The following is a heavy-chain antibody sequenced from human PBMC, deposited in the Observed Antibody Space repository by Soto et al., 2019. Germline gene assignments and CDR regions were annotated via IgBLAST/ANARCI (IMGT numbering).Heavy chain of an antibody. CDR1: GDSISRSHW. J-gene: IGHJ4*02. Sequence: QVQLQESGPGLVRPSGALSVTCAVSGDSISRSHWWSWVRQSPGKGLEWIGEISNSGITNYNPSLKSRVTISGDKSKNQLSLKLTSVTAADPAVYYCARVRYDRSGFDHWGQGTLVSVSS. V-gene: IGHV4-4*02. CDR3: ARVRYDRSGFDH. D-gene: IGHD3-22*01. CDR2: ISNSGIT.